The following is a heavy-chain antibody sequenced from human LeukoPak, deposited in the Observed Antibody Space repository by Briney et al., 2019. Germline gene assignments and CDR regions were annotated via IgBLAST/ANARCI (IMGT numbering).Heavy chain of an antibody. J-gene: IGHJ4*02. D-gene: IGHD6-19*01. Sequence: PSETLSLTCAVYGGSFSDYYWSWVRQPPGKGLEWIGEIFYTGGINYNPSLKSRVTMSVDTSNNQFSLNVNSVTAADTAIYYCAREVAAGSYKGFDYWGQGILVTVSS. CDR1: GGSFSDYY. CDR2: IFYTGGI. V-gene: IGHV4-34*12. CDR3: AREVAAGSYKGFDY.